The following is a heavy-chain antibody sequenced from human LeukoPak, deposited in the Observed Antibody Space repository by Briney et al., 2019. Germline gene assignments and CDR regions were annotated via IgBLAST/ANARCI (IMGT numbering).Heavy chain of an antibody. D-gene: IGHD6-13*01. CDR2: IYYSGST. J-gene: IGHJ4*02. Sequence: SETLSLTCTVSGGSISSSSYYWGWIRQTPGKGLEWIGSIYYSGSTFYSPSLKSRVTISVDTSKNQFSLKLSSVTAADTAVYYCARAGYSSSWYYFDYWGQGTLATVSS. CDR1: GGSISSSSYY. V-gene: IGHV4-39*07. CDR3: ARAGYSSSWYYFDY.